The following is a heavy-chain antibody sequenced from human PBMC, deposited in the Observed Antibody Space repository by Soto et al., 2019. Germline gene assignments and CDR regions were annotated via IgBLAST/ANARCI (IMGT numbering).Heavy chain of an antibody. J-gene: IGHJ5*02. CDR2: INHSGST. D-gene: IGHD3-10*01. CDR1: GGSFSGYD. CDR3: ARSTYYYGSGSYYTLRSMWWFDP. Sequence: SETLSLTCAVYGGSFSGYDWSWIRQPPGKGLEWIGEINHSGSTNYNPSLKSRVTISVDTSKNQFSLKLSSVTAADTAVYYCARSTYYYGSGSYYTLRSMWWFDPWGQGTLVTVSS. V-gene: IGHV4-34*01.